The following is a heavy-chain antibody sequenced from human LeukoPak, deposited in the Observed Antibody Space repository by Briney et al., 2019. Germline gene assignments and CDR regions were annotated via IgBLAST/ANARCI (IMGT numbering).Heavy chain of an antibody. CDR1: GFTPSSYW. D-gene: IGHD2-21*02. Sequence: TGGSLRLSCAASGFTPSSYWMSWVRQAPGKGLEWVANIQEDGKKENYVDSVRGRFTISRDKPKNSIYPEMNSLRVEDPAVYYCAKDIVGGGDDYWGQGTLVIVSS. CDR3: AKDIVGGGDDY. J-gene: IGHJ4*02. CDR2: IQEDGKKE. V-gene: IGHV3-7*01.